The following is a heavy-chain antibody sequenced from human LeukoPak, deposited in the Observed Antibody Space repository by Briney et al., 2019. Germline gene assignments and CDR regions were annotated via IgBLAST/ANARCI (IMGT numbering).Heavy chain of an antibody. CDR3: ARGNLWDYRRYYYYMDV. D-gene: IGHD4-11*01. CDR2: INHRGST. J-gene: IGHJ6*03. CDR1: GGSFSGYY. V-gene: IGHV4-34*01. Sequence: SETLSLTCDVYGGSFSGYYWSWIRQPPGRGLEWIGEINHRGSTNYNPSLKSRVTISVDTSKNQFSLRLNSVTAADTAVYYCARGNLWDYRRYYYYMDVWGKGTTVTVSS.